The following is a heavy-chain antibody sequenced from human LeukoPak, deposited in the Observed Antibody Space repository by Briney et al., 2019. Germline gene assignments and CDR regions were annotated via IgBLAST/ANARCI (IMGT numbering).Heavy chain of an antibody. D-gene: IGHD6-19*01. J-gene: IGHJ5*02. CDR3: AKDRSVAVAGHWFDP. Sequence: GGSLRLSCAASGFTFSSYAMSWVRQAPGKGLEWVSAISGSGGSTYYADSVKGRFTISRDNSKNTLYLQMNSLRAEGTAVYYCAKDRSVAVAGHWFDPWGQGTLVTVSS. V-gene: IGHV3-23*01. CDR2: ISGSGGST. CDR1: GFTFSSYA.